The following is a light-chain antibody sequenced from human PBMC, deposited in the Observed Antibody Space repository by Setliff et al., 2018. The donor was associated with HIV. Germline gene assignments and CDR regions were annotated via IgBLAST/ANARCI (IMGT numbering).Light chain of an antibody. V-gene: IGLV2-23*01. J-gene: IGLJ1*01. Sequence: LTQPASVSGSPGQSITISCTGTSGDVGRYNLVSWYQQQPGKPPKLMIYQASKRPSGVSNRFSSSKSGNTASLTISGLQAEDEADYYCCSNTGSNTYVFGTGTKVTVL. CDR1: SGDVGRYNL. CDR2: QAS. CDR3: CSNTGSNTYV.